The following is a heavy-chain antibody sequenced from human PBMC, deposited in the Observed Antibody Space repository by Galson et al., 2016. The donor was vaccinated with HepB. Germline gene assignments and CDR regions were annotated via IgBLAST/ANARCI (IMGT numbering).Heavy chain of an antibody. J-gene: IGHJ4*02. D-gene: IGHD1-20*01. V-gene: IGHV3-64D*06. CDR2: ISRNGDNT. Sequence: SLRLSCAASEFTLSTYAMHWVRQAPGKGLQFVSAISRNGDNTYYADSVKGRFTVSRDNSKNTLFIQMSSLRAEDPGVYYCATHNWRPNPNLDYWGRGTMVTVSS. CDR1: EFTLSTYA. CDR3: ATHNWRPNPNLDY.